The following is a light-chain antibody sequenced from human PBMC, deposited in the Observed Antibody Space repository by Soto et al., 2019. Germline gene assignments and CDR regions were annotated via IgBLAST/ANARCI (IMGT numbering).Light chain of an antibody. CDR3: QQYSSSWT. V-gene: IGKV3-20*01. Sequence: EIVMTQSPASLSLPPGERATLSCRASQSISSRYLAWFQQKPGQAPRLLIYGASTRATDIPDRFSGSGSGTDFTLTISRLEPEDFAVYYCQQYSSSWTFGQGTKVDIK. CDR2: GAS. J-gene: IGKJ1*01. CDR1: QSISSRY.